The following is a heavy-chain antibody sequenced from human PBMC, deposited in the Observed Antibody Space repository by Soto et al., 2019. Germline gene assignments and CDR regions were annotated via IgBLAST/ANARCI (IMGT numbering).Heavy chain of an antibody. CDR2: IIPIFGTA. V-gene: IGHV1-69*12. Sequence: QVQLVQSGAEVKKPGSSVKVSCKASGGTFSSYAISWVRQAPGQGLEWMGGIIPIFGTANYAQKFQGRVTITADEXTXXAYMELSSLRSEDTAVYYCARETVATPPYYYGMDVWGQGTTVTVSS. J-gene: IGHJ6*02. D-gene: IGHD5-12*01. CDR1: GGTFSSYA. CDR3: ARETVATPPYYYGMDV.